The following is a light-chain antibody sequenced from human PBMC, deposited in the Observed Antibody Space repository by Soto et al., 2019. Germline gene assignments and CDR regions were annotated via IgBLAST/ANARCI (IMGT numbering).Light chain of an antibody. CDR1: QSVSSY. Sequence: EIVMTQSPVTLSLSPGERSTLSCIASQSVSSYLAWYQQKPGQAPRLLISAATNRATGIPDRFSGSGSGTDFTLTISGLEPEDFAVYYCQQYGSSPRTFGQGTMVDI. CDR2: AAT. J-gene: IGKJ1*01. CDR3: QQYGSSPRT. V-gene: IGKV3-20*01.